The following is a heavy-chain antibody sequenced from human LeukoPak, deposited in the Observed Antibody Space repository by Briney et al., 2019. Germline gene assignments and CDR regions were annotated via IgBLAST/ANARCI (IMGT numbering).Heavy chain of an antibody. J-gene: IGHJ4*02. CDR2: IYYSGST. Sequence: PSETLSPTCTVSGGSISSSSYYWGWIRQPPGKGLEWIGSIYYSGSTYYNPSLKSRVTISVDTSKNQFSLKLSSVTAADTAVYYYASDSCSSTSCYKELDYWGQGTLVTVSS. CDR3: ASDSCSSTSCYKELDY. V-gene: IGHV4-39*07. D-gene: IGHD2-2*02. CDR1: GGSISSSSYY.